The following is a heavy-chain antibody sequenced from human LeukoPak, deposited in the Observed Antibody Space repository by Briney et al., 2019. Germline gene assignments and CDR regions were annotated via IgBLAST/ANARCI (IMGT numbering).Heavy chain of an antibody. Sequence: GASVKVSCKASGGTFISYAISWVRQAPGQGLEWMGGIIPIFGTANYAQKFQGRVTITADESTSTAYMELSSLRSEDTAVYYCFPLAYCGGDCYSGPPLIDYWGQGTLVTVSS. J-gene: IGHJ4*02. CDR1: GGTFISYA. V-gene: IGHV1-69*13. CDR2: IIPIFGTA. CDR3: FPLAYCGGDCYSGPPLIDY. D-gene: IGHD2-21*02.